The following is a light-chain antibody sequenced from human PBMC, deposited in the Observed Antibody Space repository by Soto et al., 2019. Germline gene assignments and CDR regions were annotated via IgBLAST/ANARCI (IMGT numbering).Light chain of an antibody. V-gene: IGLV2-8*01. CDR2: EVS. J-gene: IGLJ1*01. CDR1: SSDVGAYNY. CDR3: SSHGGSNAFYV. Sequence: QSVLTQPPSVSGSPGQSVTISCTGTSSDVGAYNYVSWYQRQHPGKPPKLIIFEVSQRPSGVPDRFSGSKSGNTAYLTVSGLQAEDEADYYCSSHGGSNAFYVFGTGTKVTVL.